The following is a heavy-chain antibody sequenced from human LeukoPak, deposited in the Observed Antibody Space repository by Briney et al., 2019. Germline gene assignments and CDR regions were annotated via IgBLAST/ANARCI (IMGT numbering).Heavy chain of an antibody. CDR3: ARGDSSWYDY. CDR1: GYTFTSYG. Sequence: ASVKVSCKASGYTFTSYGISWVRQAPGQGLEWMGGIIPIFGTANYAQKFQGRVTITTDESTSTAYMELSSLRSEDTAVYYCARGDSSWYDYWGQGTLVTVSS. CDR2: IIPIFGTA. J-gene: IGHJ4*02. V-gene: IGHV1-69*05. D-gene: IGHD6-13*01.